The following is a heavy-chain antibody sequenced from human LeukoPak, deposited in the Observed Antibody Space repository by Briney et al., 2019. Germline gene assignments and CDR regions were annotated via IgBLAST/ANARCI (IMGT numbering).Heavy chain of an antibody. CDR2: ISGSGGST. J-gene: IGHJ4*02. CDR3: AKGGTAKGGFGELYFDY. Sequence: GGSLRLSCAASGFTFSSYAMTWVRQAPGKGLEWVSAISGSGGSTYCADSVKGRFTISRDNSKNTLYLQMNSLRAEDTAVYYWAKGGTAKGGFGELYFDYWGQGTLVTVSS. D-gene: IGHD3-10*01. CDR1: GFTFSSYA. V-gene: IGHV3-23*01.